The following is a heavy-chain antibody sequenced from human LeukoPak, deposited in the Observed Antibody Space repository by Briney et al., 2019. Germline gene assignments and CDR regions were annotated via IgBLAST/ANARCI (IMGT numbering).Heavy chain of an antibody. CDR2: IYYSGST. V-gene: IGHV4-39*02. Sequence: SETLSLTCTVSGGSISSSSYYWGWIRQPPGKGLEWIGSIYYSGSTYYNPSLKSRVTISVDTSKNQFSLKLSSVTAADTAVYYCAREEYCDFWSGYEDAFDIWGQGAMVTVSS. CDR3: AREEYCDFWSGYEDAFDI. J-gene: IGHJ3*02. CDR1: GGSISSSSYY. D-gene: IGHD3-3*01.